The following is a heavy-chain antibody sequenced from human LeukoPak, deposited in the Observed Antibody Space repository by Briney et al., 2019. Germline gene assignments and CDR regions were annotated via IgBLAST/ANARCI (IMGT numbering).Heavy chain of an antibody. J-gene: IGHJ4*02. CDR2: FDPEDGET. D-gene: IGHD6-13*01. CDR3: ATVPDSSSWYPFDY. Sequence: ASVKVSCKVSGYTLTELSMHWVRQAPGKGLEWMGGFDPEDGETIYAQKFQGRVTMTEDTSTDTAYMELSSLRSEDTAVYYCATVPDSSSWYPFDYWGQGTPVTVSS. V-gene: IGHV1-24*01. CDR1: GYTLTELS.